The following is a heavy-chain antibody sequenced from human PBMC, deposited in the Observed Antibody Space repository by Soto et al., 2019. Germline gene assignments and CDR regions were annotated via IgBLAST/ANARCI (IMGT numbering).Heavy chain of an antibody. V-gene: IGHV4-4*02. CDR2: IYQNGHT. Sequence: QLQLQESGPGLVKPSETLSLTCTVSGGSIKTDVWWSWLRRPPGKGLEWIGEIYQNGHTNYNPSHKRRVAMSVDTSKNQFSLALTSVTAADTAMYYCARDAAVAGETDRFDYWGQGILGTVSS. CDR3: ARDAAVAGETDRFDY. D-gene: IGHD6-19*01. CDR1: GGSIKTDVW. J-gene: IGHJ4*02.